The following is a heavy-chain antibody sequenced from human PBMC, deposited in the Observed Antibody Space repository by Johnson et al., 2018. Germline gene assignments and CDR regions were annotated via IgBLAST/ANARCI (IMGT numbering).Heavy chain of an antibody. CDR1: GFTVSTKY. CDR3: VRDRTGNWQGHVQY. CDR2: MYAGGST. J-gene: IGHJ1*01. V-gene: IGHV3-53*01. Sequence: VQLVESGGGLIQPGGSLRLSCAASGFTVSTKYMSWVRQAPGKGLEWVSTMYAGGSTHYADSVKGRFTISRDNSKNTLFLQMNSLRAEDTAVDYCVRDRTGNWQGHVQYWGQGTLVTVSS. D-gene: IGHD3-16*01.